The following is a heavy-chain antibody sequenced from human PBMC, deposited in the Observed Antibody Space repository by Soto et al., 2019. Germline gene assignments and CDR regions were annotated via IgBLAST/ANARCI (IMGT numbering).Heavy chain of an antibody. D-gene: IGHD3-22*01. CDR3: AKDLAPIHYYDSSGS. J-gene: IGHJ4*02. Sequence: EVQLLESGGGLVQPGGSLRLSCAASGFTFSSYAMSWVRQAPGKGLEWVSAISGSGGSTYYADSVNGRFTISRDNSKNTLYLQMNSLRAEDTAVYYCAKDLAPIHYYDSSGSWGQGTLVTVSS. CDR2: ISGSGGST. CDR1: GFTFSSYA. V-gene: IGHV3-23*01.